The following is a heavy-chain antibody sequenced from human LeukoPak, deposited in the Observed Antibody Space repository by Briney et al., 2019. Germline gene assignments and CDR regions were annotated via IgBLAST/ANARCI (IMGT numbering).Heavy chain of an antibody. CDR2: VSYSRGT. D-gene: IGHD2-15*01. CDR3: ARDKHNGYCSGGRCYPFYFDS. J-gene: IGHJ4*02. Sequence: SETLSLTCTVSSDSIRSYYWSWIRQPPGKGLQWIAYVSYSRGTNYNPTLKSRVTISFDMSNKQFSLNLTSVTAADTAMYYCARDKHNGYCSGGRCYPFYFDSWGQGILVTVSS. V-gene: IGHV4-59*01. CDR1: SDSIRSYY.